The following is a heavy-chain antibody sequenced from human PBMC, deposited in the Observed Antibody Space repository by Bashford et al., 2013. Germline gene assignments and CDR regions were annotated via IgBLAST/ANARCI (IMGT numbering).Heavy chain of an antibody. CDR2: IKQDGSEK. D-gene: IGHD4-17*01. V-gene: IGHV3-7*03. Sequence: VRQAPGKGLEWVANIKQDGSEKYYVDSVKGRFTISRDNSKYTLYLQMNSLRAEDTAVYYCANYGDYGIGYWGQGNPGHRLL. J-gene: IGHJ4*02. CDR3: ANYGDYGIGY.